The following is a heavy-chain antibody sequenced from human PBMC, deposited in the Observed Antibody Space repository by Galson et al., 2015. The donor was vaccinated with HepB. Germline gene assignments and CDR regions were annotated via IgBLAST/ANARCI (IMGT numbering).Heavy chain of an antibody. J-gene: IGHJ6*02. Sequence: SVKVSCKASGYTFTSYAMHWVRQAPGQRLEWMGWINAGNGNTKYSQKFQGRVTITRDTSASTAYMELSSLRSEDTAVYYCARESQSGQWLHGMDVWGQGTTVTVSS. V-gene: IGHV1-3*01. CDR1: GYTFTSYA. CDR3: ARESQSGQWLHGMDV. CDR2: INAGNGNT. D-gene: IGHD6-19*01.